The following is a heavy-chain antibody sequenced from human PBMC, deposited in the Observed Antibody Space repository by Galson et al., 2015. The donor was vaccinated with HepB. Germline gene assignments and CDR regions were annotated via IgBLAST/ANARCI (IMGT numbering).Heavy chain of an antibody. V-gene: IGHV3-23*01. CDR1: GFTFSRNA. D-gene: IGHD3-16*01. Sequence: SLRLSCAASGFTFSRNAMSWVRQAPGKGLEWVSGISGSGGTTYYADSVKGRFTISRDNSKNTLFLQMSSLRAEDTAVYFCANIIGGGNYYVMDVWGKGTTVTVSS. CDR2: ISGSGGTT. J-gene: IGHJ6*04. CDR3: ANIIGGGNYYVMDV.